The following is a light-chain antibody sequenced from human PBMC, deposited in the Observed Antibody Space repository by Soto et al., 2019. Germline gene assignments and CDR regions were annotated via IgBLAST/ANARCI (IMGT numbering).Light chain of an antibody. CDR2: SNN. CDR1: GSNIGSNA. J-gene: IGLJ2*01. CDR3: QSYDPTLRTSL. Sequence: QSVLTQPPSASGTPGQRVTFSCSGSGSNIGSNAVNWYQQLPGTAPKLLIHSNNNRPSGVPDRFSGSKSGTSASLAIAGLQADDEADYYCQSYDPTLRTSLFGGGTQLTVL. V-gene: IGLV1-44*01.